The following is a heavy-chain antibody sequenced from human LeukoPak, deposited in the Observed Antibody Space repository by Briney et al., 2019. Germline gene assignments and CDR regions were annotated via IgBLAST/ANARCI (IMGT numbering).Heavy chain of an antibody. CDR3: AKVPANGDRYYFDS. CDR2: ISGSGGNT. Sequence: GGSLRLSCAASGFTFSNYGMSWVRQAPGKGLEWVSTISGSGGNTYYADSVKGRFTISRDTSKNTLYLQMNSLRAEDTAVYYCAKVPANGDRYYFDSWGQGTLVTVSS. CDR1: GFTFSNYG. V-gene: IGHV3-23*01. J-gene: IGHJ4*02. D-gene: IGHD1-14*01.